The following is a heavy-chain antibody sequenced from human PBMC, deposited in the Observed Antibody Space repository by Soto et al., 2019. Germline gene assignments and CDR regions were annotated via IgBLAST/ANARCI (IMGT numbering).Heavy chain of an antibody. CDR1: GGSISSGGYY. CDR3: ARTTLTYYYDSSGSKGFDY. V-gene: IGHV4-31*03. J-gene: IGHJ4*02. CDR2: IYYSGST. D-gene: IGHD3-22*01. Sequence: SETLSLTCTVSGGSISSGGYYWSWIRQHPGKGLEWIGYIYYSGSTYYNPSLKSRVTISVDTSKNQFSLKLSSVTAADTAVYYCARTTLTYYYDSSGSKGFDYWGQGTLVTVSS.